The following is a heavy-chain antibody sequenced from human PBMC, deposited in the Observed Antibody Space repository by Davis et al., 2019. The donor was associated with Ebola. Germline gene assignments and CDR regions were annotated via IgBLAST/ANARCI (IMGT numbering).Heavy chain of an antibody. V-gene: IGHV3-23*01. Sequence: GESLKISCAASGFTFSSYAMSWVRQAPGKGLEWVSSITKSGDATYYADSVGGRFTISRDNSENTQWLQMSSLRAEDSAVYYCARVPYYSYYGMDVWGQGTTVTVSS. CDR3: ARVPYYSYYGMDV. CDR2: ITKSGDAT. J-gene: IGHJ6*02. CDR1: GFTFSSYA.